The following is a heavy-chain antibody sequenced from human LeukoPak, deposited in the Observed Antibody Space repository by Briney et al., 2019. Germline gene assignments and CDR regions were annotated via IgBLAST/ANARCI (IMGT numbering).Heavy chain of an antibody. Sequence: QASETLSLTCTVSGGSISSSTYYWGWIRQPPGKGLEWIGYIFHSGSTNYNPSLKSRVTISVDTSKNQFSLRLTSVTAADTAVYYCVRTNPWDLTYYFDYWGQGTLVTVSS. CDR3: VRTNPWDLTYYFDY. V-gene: IGHV4-61*05. J-gene: IGHJ4*02. CDR1: GGSISSSTYY. CDR2: IFHSGST. D-gene: IGHD1-14*01.